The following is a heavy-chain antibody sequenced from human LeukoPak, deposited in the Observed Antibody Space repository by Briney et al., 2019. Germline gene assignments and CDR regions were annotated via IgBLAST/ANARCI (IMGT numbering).Heavy chain of an antibody. CDR1: GGSISSYY. Sequence: SETLSLTCTVSGGSISSYYWSWIRQPPGKGLEWIGYIYYSGSTNYNPSLKSRVTISVDTSKNQFSLKLSSVTAADTAVYYCARHASCSGGSCQVGYWGRGTLVTVSS. V-gene: IGHV4-59*08. CDR3: ARHASCSGGSCQVGY. J-gene: IGHJ4*02. CDR2: IYYSGST. D-gene: IGHD2-15*01.